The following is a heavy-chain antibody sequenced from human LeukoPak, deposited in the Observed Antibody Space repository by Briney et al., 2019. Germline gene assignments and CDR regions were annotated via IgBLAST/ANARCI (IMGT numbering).Heavy chain of an antibody. Sequence: GGSLRLSCAASGFTFSSYGMHWVRQAPGKGLEWVAVISYDGSNKYYADSVKGRFTISRDNSKNTLYLQMNSLRAEDTAVYYCAKEAVVRGAGGPADYWGQGTLVTVSS. CDR1: GFTFSSYG. CDR2: ISYDGSNK. CDR3: AKEAVVRGAGGPADY. J-gene: IGHJ4*02. V-gene: IGHV3-30*18. D-gene: IGHD3-10*01.